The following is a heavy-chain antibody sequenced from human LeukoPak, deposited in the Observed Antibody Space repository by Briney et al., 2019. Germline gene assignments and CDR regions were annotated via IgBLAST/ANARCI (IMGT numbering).Heavy chain of an antibody. Sequence: GGSLRLSCAASRFTFSTYAMSWVRQAPGKGLKWVSAISGSGGSTYYADSVKGRFTISRDNSKNTLYLQMNSLRGDDTAVYYCAKAHGSGSSYYYYYGMDVWGQGTTVTVSS. CDR1: RFTFSTYA. D-gene: IGHD3-10*01. V-gene: IGHV3-23*01. CDR2: ISGSGGST. CDR3: AKAHGSGSSYYYYYGMDV. J-gene: IGHJ6*02.